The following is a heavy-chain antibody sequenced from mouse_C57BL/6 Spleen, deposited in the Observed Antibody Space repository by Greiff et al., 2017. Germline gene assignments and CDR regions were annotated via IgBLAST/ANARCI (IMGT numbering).Heavy chain of an antibody. CDR3: ARSEDAMDD. CDR1: GYTFTSYW. CDR2: IDPSDSYT. V-gene: IGHV1-69*01. Sequence: QVQLQQPGAELVMPGASVKLSCKASGYTFTSYWMHWVKQRPGQGLEWIGEIDPSDSYTNYNQKFKGKSTLTVDKSSSTAYMQLSSLTSEDSAVYYCARSEDAMDDWGQGTSVTVSS. J-gene: IGHJ4*01.